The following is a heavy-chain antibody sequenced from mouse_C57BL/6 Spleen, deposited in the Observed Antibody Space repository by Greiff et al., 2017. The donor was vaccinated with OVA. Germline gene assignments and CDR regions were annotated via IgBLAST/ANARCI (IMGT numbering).Heavy chain of an antibody. CDR3: AYYGSSYDYYAMDY. CDR1: GYAFTNYL. J-gene: IGHJ4*01. D-gene: IGHD1-1*01. V-gene: IGHV1-54*01. Sequence: QVQLQQSGAELVRPGTSVKVSCKASGYAFTNYLIEWVKQRPGQGLEWIGVINPGSGGTNYNEKFKGKATLTADTSSSTAYMQLRRLTTEDSAVYVCAYYGSSYDYYAMDYWGQGTSVTVSS. CDR2: INPGSGGT.